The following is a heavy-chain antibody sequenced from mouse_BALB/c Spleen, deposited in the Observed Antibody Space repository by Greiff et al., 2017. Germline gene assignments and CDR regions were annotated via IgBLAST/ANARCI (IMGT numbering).Heavy chain of an antibody. CDR2: IDPANGNT. CDR3: ADYGYDDYAMDY. D-gene: IGHD2-2*01. V-gene: IGHV14-3*02. CDR1: GFNIKDTY. J-gene: IGHJ4*01. Sequence: VHVKQSGAELVKPGASVKLSCTASGFNIKDTYMHWVKQRPEQGLEWIGRIDPANGNTKYDPKFQGKATITADTSSNTAYLQLSSLTSEDTAVYYCADYGYDDYAMDYWGQGTSVTVSS.